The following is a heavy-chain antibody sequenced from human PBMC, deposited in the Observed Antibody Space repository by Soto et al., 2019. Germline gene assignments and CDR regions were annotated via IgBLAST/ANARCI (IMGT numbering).Heavy chain of an antibody. D-gene: IGHD6-13*01. Sequence: QVRLVQSGAEVKKPGASVKVSCKASGYIFSNYGISWGRQAPGQGPEWMGWISGYNGNTKYAQTLQGRVSMTTDTSTSKAYMEVRSLRSDDTAVYYCARGGSSWSAEYYQHWGQGTLVIVSS. CDR1: GYIFSNYG. CDR2: ISGYNGNT. CDR3: ARGGSSWSAEYYQH. J-gene: IGHJ1*01. V-gene: IGHV1-18*01.